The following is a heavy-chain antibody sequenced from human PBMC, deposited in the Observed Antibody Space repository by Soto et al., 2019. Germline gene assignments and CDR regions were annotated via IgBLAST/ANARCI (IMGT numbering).Heavy chain of an antibody. J-gene: IGHJ6*04. Sequence: ASSVKRSCKAAGYTFSGDYIDWGRQAPGQGLEWMGWINPNSGGTNYAQKFQGWVTMTRDTSISTAYMELSRLRSDDTAVYYCGRDGLELSSTRIYSDYGMDVWGKGTTVPVSP. CDR3: GRDGLELSSTRIYSDYGMDV. CDR2: INPNSGGT. D-gene: IGHD2-2*01. CDR1: GYTFSGDY. V-gene: IGHV1-2*04.